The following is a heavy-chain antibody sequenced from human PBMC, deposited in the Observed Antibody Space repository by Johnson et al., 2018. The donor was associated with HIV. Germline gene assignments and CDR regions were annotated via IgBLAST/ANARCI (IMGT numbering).Heavy chain of an antibody. CDR1: GFTFSSYG. V-gene: IGHV3-30*18. CDR2: ISYDGSNK. Sequence: QLVESGGGVVQPGRSLRLSCAASGFTFSSYGMHWVRQAPGKGLEWVAVISYDGSNKYYADSVKGRFTISRDNSKNTLYLQMNSLRAEDAAVYYCVKDGGANWYHAFDIWGQGTMVTVSS. J-gene: IGHJ3*02. D-gene: IGHD1-1*01. CDR3: VKDGGANWYHAFDI.